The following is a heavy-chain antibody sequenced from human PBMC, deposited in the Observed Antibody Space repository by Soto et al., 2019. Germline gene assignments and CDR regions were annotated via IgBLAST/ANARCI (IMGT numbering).Heavy chain of an antibody. J-gene: IGHJ4*02. CDR1: GFTFSSYG. CDR2: IWYDGSNK. CDR3: AREEYSSSWYALGY. V-gene: IGHV3-33*01. Sequence: QVQLVESEGGVVQPGRSLRLSCAASGFTFSSYGMHWVRQAPGKGLEWVAVIWYDGSNKYYADSVKGRFTISRDNSKNTLYLQMNSLRAEDTAVYYCAREEYSSSWYALGYWGQGTLVTVSS. D-gene: IGHD6-13*01.